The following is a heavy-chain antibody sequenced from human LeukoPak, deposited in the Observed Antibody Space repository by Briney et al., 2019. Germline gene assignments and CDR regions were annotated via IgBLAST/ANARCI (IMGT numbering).Heavy chain of an antibody. Sequence: GESLKISCKGSGYSFTSYWISWVRQMPGKGLEWMGRIDPSDSYTNYSPSFQGHVTIPADKSISTAYLQWSSVKASDTAMYYCASHSHDYGLSWGQGTLVTVSS. CDR1: GYSFTSYW. D-gene: IGHD4-17*01. CDR2: IDPSDSYT. CDR3: ASHSHDYGLS. J-gene: IGHJ5*02. V-gene: IGHV5-10-1*01.